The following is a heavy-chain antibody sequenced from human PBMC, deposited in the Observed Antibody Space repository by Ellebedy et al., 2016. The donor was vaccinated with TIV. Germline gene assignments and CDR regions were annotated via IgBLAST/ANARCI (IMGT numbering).Heavy chain of an antibody. Sequence: GESLKISCAAPGFSISSHRMHWVRQAAGKGLVWVSHISSDGSDKSYADSVKGRFIISRDNAENTLDLQMSSLRAEDTALYYCARQSGGHGFDIWGQGTMVTVSP. CDR1: GFSISSHR. CDR2: ISSDGSDK. CDR3: ARQSGGHGFDI. V-gene: IGHV3-74*01. J-gene: IGHJ3*02.